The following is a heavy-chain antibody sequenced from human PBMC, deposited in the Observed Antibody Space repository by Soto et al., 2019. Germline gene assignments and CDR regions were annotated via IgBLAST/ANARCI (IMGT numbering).Heavy chain of an antibody. Sequence: ASVKVSCKASGYTFTSYGISWVRQATGQGLEWMGWISAYNGNTGYAQKLQGRVTMTRNTSISTAYMELSSLRSDDTAVYYCARERSYGMDVWGQGTTVTVSS. CDR3: ARERSYGMDV. J-gene: IGHJ6*02. V-gene: IGHV1-18*01. CDR2: ISAYNGNT. CDR1: GYTFTSYG.